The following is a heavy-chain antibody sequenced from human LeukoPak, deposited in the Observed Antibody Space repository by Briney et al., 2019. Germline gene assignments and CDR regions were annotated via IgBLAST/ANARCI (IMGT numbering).Heavy chain of an antibody. CDR2: IIPILGIA. D-gene: IGHD5-24*01. CDR1: GGTFSSYA. V-gene: IGHV1-69*04. Sequence: ASVKVSCKASGGTFSSYAISWVRQAPGQGLEWMGRIIPILGIANYAQKFQGRVTITADKSTSTAYMELSSLRSEDTAVYYCARVLDGYNDQFDYWGQGTLVTVSS. CDR3: ARVLDGYNDQFDY. J-gene: IGHJ4*02.